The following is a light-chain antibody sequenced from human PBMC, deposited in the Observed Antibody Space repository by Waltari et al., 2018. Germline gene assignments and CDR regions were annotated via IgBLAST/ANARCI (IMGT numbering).Light chain of an antibody. CDR1: QSLFHSPNKRNY. CDR3: QQYYDSPLT. J-gene: IGKJ4*01. V-gene: IGKV4-1*01. CDR2: WAS. Sequence: DIVMTQSPDSLTVSLGERAPTYCRSSQSLFHSPNKRNYLPWYQQKQGQSPTLLIYWASTRESGVPDRFSGSGSGTDFSLTISNLQAEDVAVYSCQQYYDSPLTFGGGTKVEIK.